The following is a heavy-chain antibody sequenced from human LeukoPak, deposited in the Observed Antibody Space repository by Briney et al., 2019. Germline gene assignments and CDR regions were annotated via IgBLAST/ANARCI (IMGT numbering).Heavy chain of an antibody. Sequence: GGSLRLSCAASEFTFSSYSMNWVRQAPGKGGEWVSYMSSSSSTIYYADSVKGRFTISRDNAKNSLYLQMNSMRDEDTAVYYCARDQTPHYYDSSGYYRNDAFDIWGQGTMVTVSS. CDR1: EFTFSSYS. CDR3: ARDQTPHYYDSSGYYRNDAFDI. CDR2: MSSSSSTI. J-gene: IGHJ3*02. V-gene: IGHV3-48*02. D-gene: IGHD3-22*01.